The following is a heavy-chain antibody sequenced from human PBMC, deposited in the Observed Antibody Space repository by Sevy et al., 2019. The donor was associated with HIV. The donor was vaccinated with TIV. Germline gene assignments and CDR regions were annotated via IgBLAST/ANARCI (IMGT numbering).Heavy chain of an antibody. CDR3: ARSRFLEEWY. CDR1: GDSISYYY. Sequence: SETLSLTCSVSGDSISYYYWSWIRQPPGKGLEWIGYKYYSGSATYNPSLKSRVTISVDTSKSQVSLRLSSVTAADTAIYDCARSRFLEEWYWGQGTLVTVSS. J-gene: IGHJ4*02. CDR2: KYYSGSA. D-gene: IGHD3-3*01. V-gene: IGHV4-59*13.